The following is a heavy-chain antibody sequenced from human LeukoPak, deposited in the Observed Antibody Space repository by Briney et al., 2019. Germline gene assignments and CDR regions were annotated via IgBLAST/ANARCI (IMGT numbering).Heavy chain of an antibody. Sequence: ASVKVSCKASGYTFTGYYMHWVRQAPGQGLEWMGWINPNSGGTNYAQKFQGRVTMTRDTSISTAYMELSRLRSDDTAVYYCARVGDYVSVNNWIPLDFDYWGQGTLVTVSS. CDR2: INPNSGGT. D-gene: IGHD4-17*01. J-gene: IGHJ4*02. CDR3: ARVGDYVSVNNWIPLDFDY. CDR1: GYTFTGYY. V-gene: IGHV1-2*02.